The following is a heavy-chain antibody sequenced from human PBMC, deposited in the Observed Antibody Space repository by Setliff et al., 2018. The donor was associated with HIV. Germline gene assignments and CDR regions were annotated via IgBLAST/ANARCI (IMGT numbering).Heavy chain of an antibody. CDR1: GGSISSGNYY. D-gene: IGHD2-8*01. Sequence: SETLSLTCTVSGGSISSGNYYWGWIRQHPGKGLEWIGNIYYSGSTYYNPSLKSRIIMSVDTSKNQFSLNLTSVTAADTAVYYCARDDNGPPPRAFDIWGLGTMVTVSS. CDR2: IYYSGST. CDR3: ARDDNGPPPRAFDI. J-gene: IGHJ3*02. V-gene: IGHV4-31*03.